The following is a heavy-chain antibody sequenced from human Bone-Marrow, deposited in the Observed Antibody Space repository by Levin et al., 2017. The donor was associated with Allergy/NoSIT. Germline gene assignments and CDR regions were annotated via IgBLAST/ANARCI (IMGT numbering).Heavy chain of an antibody. D-gene: IGHD3-10*01. J-gene: IGHJ1*01. CDR1: GFNFNTYS. CDR2: ITSGSSYT. CDR3: ARASFVEETVY. V-gene: IGHV3-21*01. Sequence: GGSLRLSCVGSGFNFNTYSINWVRQAPGKGLEWVSSITSGSSYTHHADSVRGRFTISRDNAKNSVYLQMDSLRAEDTAVYYCARASFVEETVYWGQGTLVTVSS.